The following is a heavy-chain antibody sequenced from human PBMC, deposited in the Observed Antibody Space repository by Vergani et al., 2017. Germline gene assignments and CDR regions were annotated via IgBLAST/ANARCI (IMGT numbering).Heavy chain of an antibody. CDR2: IKQDGSEK. CDR3: ARDDQDYYDSSGSKDY. V-gene: IGHV3-7*01. J-gene: IGHJ4*02. D-gene: IGHD3-22*01. Sequence: EVQLVESGGGLVQPGGSLRLSCAASGFTFSSYWMSWVRQAPGKGLEWVANIKQDGSEKYYVDSVKGRFTISRDNAKNSLYLQMNSLRAEDTAVYYCARDDQDYYDSSGSKDYWGQGTLVTVSS. CDR1: GFTFSSYW.